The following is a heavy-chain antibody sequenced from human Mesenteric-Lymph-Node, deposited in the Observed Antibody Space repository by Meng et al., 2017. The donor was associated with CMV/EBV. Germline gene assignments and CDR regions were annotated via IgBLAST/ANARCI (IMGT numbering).Heavy chain of an antibody. V-gene: IGHV1-69*04. J-gene: IGHJ4*02. CDR2: IIPILGRA. CDR3: ASHYDFLSGYSPDF. CDR1: GYTFTSYD. D-gene: IGHD3-3*01. Sequence: SVKVSCKASGYTFTSYDINWVRQATGQGLEWMGRIIPILGRANYTQKFQGRITITADKSTGTAYMELSSLKSEDTAVYYCASHYDFLSGYSPDFWGQGTLVTVSS.